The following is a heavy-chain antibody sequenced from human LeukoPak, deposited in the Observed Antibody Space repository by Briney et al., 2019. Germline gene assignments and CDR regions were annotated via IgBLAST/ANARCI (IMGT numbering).Heavy chain of an antibody. CDR1: GYTFTSYY. CDR2: VSPSGGST. J-gene: IGHJ4*02. V-gene: IGHV1-46*01. Sequence: ASVKVSCKASGYTFTSYYMHWVRQAPGQGLEWMGIVSPSGGSTSYAQKFQGRVTMTRDMSTSTVYMELSSLRSEYPAVYYCAIDRGHLTVTNLALPVHWPQGPLVTVPS. CDR3: AIDRGHLTVTNLALPVH. D-gene: IGHD4-17*01.